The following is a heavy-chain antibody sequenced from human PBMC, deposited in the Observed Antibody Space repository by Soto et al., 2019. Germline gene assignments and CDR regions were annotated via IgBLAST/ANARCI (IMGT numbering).Heavy chain of an antibody. Sequence: VPLVESGGGLVKPGGSLRLSCAASGFTFSSYSMNWVRQAPGKGLEWVSSIFISSSYIYYADSVKGRFTISRDNAKNSLYLQMNSLRADDTAVYYCARVPYGGSYWREFDYWGQGTLVTVSS. CDR3: ARVPYGGSYWREFDY. CDR1: GFTFSSYS. J-gene: IGHJ4*02. V-gene: IGHV3-21*01. CDR2: IFISSSYI. D-gene: IGHD1-26*01.